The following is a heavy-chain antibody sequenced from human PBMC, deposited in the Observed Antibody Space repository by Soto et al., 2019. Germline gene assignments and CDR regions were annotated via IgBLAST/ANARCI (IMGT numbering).Heavy chain of an antibody. CDR1: GFTFSSYA. CDR2: ISGSGGST. CDR3: ARPNLYCSSTSCYDY. V-gene: IGHV3-23*01. J-gene: IGHJ4*02. Sequence: GGSLRLSCAASGFTFSSYAMSWVRQAPGRGLEWVSAISGSGGSTYYADSVKGRFTISRDNSKNTLYLQMNSLRVEDTAVYYCARPNLYCSSTSCYDYWGQGTLVTVSS. D-gene: IGHD2-2*01.